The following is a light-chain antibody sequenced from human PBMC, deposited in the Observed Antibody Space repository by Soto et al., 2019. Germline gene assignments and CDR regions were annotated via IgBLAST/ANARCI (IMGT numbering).Light chain of an antibody. J-gene: IGKJ4*01. V-gene: IGKV1-5*03. CDR3: QQYSSYPLT. CDR2: KAS. CDR1: QSFSAW. Sequence: DIQMTQSPSTLSASVGDRVTITCRASQSFSAWLAWYQQKPGKAPKLLIYKASTLESGVPSRFSGSGFGTEFPLTISSLQPDDFATYYCQQYSSYPLTFGGGTKVEIK.